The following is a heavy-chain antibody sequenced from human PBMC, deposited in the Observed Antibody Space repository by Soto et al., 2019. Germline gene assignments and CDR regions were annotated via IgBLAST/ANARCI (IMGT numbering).Heavy chain of an antibody. J-gene: IGHJ3*02. V-gene: IGHV1-69*13. Sequence: SVKVSCKASGGTFSSYAISWVRQAPGQGLEWMGGIIPIFGTANYAQKFQGRVTITADESTSTAYMELSSLRSEDTAVYYCAKTSPLKTYYYDSSGYLGAFDIWGQGTMVTVSS. CDR3: AKTSPLKTYYYDSSGYLGAFDI. D-gene: IGHD3-22*01. CDR2: IIPIFGTA. CDR1: GGTFSSYA.